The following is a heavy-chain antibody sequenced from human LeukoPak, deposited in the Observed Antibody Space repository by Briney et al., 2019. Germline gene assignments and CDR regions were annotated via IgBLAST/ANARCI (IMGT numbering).Heavy chain of an antibody. J-gene: IGHJ4*02. CDR3: ARSYAGGSGYSYFDY. CDR1: GGSISSYY. CDR2: IYYSGST. Sequence: PSETLSLTCTVSGGSISSYYWSWLRQPPGKGLEWIGYIYYSGSTNYNPSLESRVTISLDTPKNQFSLKLSPVTAADTAVYYCARSYAGGSGYSYFDYWGQGILVTVSS. D-gene: IGHD3-3*01. V-gene: IGHV4-59*08.